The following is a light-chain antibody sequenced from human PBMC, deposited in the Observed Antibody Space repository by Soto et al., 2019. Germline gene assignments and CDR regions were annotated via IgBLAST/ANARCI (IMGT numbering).Light chain of an antibody. CDR2: EVS. Sequence: QSALTQPASVSGSPGQSITIYCTGTTSDVGSYNLVSWYQQHPGKAPKLIIYEVSERPSGVSTRFSGSKSGNMASLTISGLQAEDEAEYYCCSYATPRQFGGGTKLTVL. CDR3: CSYATPRQ. J-gene: IGLJ2*01. V-gene: IGLV2-23*02. CDR1: TSDVGSYNL.